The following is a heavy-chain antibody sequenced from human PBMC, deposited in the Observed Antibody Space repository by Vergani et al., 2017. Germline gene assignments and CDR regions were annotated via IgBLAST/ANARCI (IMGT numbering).Heavy chain of an antibody. V-gene: IGHV4-31*02. CDR3: ARAPVAGNCFDP. J-gene: IGHJ5*02. Sequence: QVQLQESGPGLVKPSQTLSLTCIVSGGSINSGGYFWSWIRQHPGKGLEWVEYISYTGSTTYNPSLKSRVIVSVDTTKNQFSLKLTSVTAADTAIYYCARAPVAGNCFDPWGQGTLVTVSS. D-gene: IGHD6-19*01. CDR2: ISYTGST. CDR1: GGSINSGGYF.